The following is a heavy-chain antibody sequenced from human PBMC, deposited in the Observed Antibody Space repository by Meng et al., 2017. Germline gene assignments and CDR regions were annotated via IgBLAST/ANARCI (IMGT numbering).Heavy chain of an antibody. Sequence: SETLSLTCTVPGGSISSSSYYWGWIRQPPGKGLEWIGSIYYSGSTNYNPSLKSRVTISVDTSKNQFSLKLSSVTAADTAVYYCARVPVGSSWFDPWGQGTLVTVSS. D-gene: IGHD2-2*01. V-gene: IGHV4-39*07. CDR3: ARVPVGSSWFDP. CDR1: GGSISSSSYY. J-gene: IGHJ5*02. CDR2: IYYSGST.